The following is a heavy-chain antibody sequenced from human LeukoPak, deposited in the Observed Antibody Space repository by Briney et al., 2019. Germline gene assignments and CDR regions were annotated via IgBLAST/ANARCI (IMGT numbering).Heavy chain of an antibody. J-gene: IGHJ4*02. CDR2: ISPTSGGT. CDR1: GYTFTDYY. CDR3: ARDDGYCSGGSCYGKFDY. V-gene: IGHV1-2*02. D-gene: IGHD2-15*01. Sequence: ASVKVSCKASGYTFTDYYMHWVRQAPGQGLEWMGWISPTSGGTSFAQNFQGRVTMTRDTSISTAYMELSRLRSDDAAVYYCARDDGYCSGGSCYGKFDYWGQGTLVTVSS.